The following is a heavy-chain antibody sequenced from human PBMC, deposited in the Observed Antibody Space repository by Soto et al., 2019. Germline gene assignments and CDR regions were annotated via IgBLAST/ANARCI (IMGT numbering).Heavy chain of an antibody. CDR1: GFTFTNSA. V-gene: IGHV1-18*01. Sequence: ASVKVSCKASGFTFTNSAIQWVRQARGQRLEWMGWIVAYNGHTNYAQKLQGRLTMTTDTSTTTAYMELRSLRSDDTAVYYCARVAAAGTIDYWGQGTLVTVSS. J-gene: IGHJ4*02. CDR3: ARVAAAGTIDY. CDR2: IVAYNGHT. D-gene: IGHD6-13*01.